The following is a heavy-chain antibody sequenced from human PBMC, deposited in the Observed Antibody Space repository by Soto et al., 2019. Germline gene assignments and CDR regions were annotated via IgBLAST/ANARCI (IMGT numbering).Heavy chain of an antibody. Sequence: SETLSLTXAVSGGSISGSNWWSWVRQPPGKGLEWSGEIYHSGSTNYNPSLKSRVTISVDKSKNQFSLKLSSVTAADTAVYYCARGMGITMVRGVTFWFDPGGQGTLVSVSS. J-gene: IGHJ5*02. CDR1: GGSISGSNW. CDR3: ARGMGITMVRGVTFWFDP. D-gene: IGHD3-10*01. CDR2: IYHSGST. V-gene: IGHV4-4*02.